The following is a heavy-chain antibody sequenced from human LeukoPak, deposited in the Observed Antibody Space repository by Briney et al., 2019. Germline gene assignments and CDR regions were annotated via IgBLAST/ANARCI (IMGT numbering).Heavy chain of an antibody. CDR1: GYTSTSYG. D-gene: IGHD2-15*01. J-gene: IGHJ4*02. CDR2: ISAYNGNT. CDR3: ARGSDYCSGGSCYSDY. V-gene: IGHV1-18*01. Sequence: VASVKVSCKASGYTSTSYGISWVRQAPGQGLEWMGWISAYNGNTNYAQKFQGRVTMTRNTSISTAYMELSSLRSEDTAVYYCARGSDYCSGGSCYSDYWGQGTLVTVSS.